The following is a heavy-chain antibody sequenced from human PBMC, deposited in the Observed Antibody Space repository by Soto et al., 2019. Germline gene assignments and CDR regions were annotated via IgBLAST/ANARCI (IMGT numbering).Heavy chain of an antibody. CDR3: ACWGHIVPVAPSDFDR. J-gene: IGHJ4*02. D-gene: IGHD2-8*02. CDR1: GFPFTNYW. Sequence: QVVESWGGLVPPGGSLRLSCAASGFPFTNYWMNWVRQTPGKGLMWVSRISPDGSDVGYADSVEGRFTVSRDNAKNTLYLQMHSLRAEDTAMYYCACWGHIVPVAPSDFDRWGQGTLVTVSS. V-gene: IGHV3-74*01. CDR2: ISPDGSDV.